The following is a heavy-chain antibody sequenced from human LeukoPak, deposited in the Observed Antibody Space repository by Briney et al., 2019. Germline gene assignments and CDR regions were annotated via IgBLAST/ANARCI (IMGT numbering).Heavy chain of an antibody. Sequence: GESLKISFKGSGYRFTSYWIGWVRQMPGKGLEWMGIIYPGDSDTRYNPSFQGQVTISVDKSISTAYLQWSSLKASDTAMYYCARRYCSGGSCSGVGAGNFDYWGQGTLVTVSS. D-gene: IGHD2-15*01. CDR1: GYRFTSYW. V-gene: IGHV5-51*01. J-gene: IGHJ4*02. CDR3: ARRYCSGGSCSGVGAGNFDY. CDR2: IYPGDSDT.